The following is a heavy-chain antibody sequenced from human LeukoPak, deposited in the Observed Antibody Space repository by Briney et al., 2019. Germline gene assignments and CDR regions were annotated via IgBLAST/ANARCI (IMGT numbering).Heavy chain of an antibody. D-gene: IGHD1-14*01. CDR3: ARSNPNRNALDL. V-gene: IGHV3-7*01. CDR2: INKDGSEE. CDR1: GFTLSSYL. Sequence: GGSLRLSCAASGFTLSSYLMSWVRQAPGRGLEWVANINKDGSEETYLDSVKGRFAVSRDNAKNSLFLQMNSLRGDDTAVYYCARSNPNRNALDLWGQGTMVTISS. J-gene: IGHJ3*01.